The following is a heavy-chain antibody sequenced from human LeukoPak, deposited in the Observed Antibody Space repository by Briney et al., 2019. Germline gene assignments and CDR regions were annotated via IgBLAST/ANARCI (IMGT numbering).Heavy chain of an antibody. Sequence: GRSLRLSCAASGFTFSSYAMHWVRQAPGKGLEWVAVISYDGSNKYYADSVKGRFTISRDNSKNTLYLQMNSLRAEDTAVYYCARAPQYSSSWIYYFDYWGQGTLVTVSS. J-gene: IGHJ4*02. CDR1: GFTFSSYA. V-gene: IGHV3-30*04. CDR3: ARAPQYSSSWIYYFDY. D-gene: IGHD6-13*01. CDR2: ISYDGSNK.